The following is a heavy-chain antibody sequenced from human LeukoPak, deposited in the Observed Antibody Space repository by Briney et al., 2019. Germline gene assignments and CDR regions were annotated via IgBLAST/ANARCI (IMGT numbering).Heavy chain of an antibody. D-gene: IGHD1-26*01. V-gene: IGHV3-30*18. CDR3: AKDRYSGSYYFDY. Sequence: GGSLRLSCAASGFTFSSYGMHWVRQALGKGLEWVAVISYHGSNKYYADSVKGRLTISRDNSKNTLYLQMNSLRAEDTAVYYCAKDRYSGSYYFDYWGQGTLVTVSS. CDR2: ISYHGSNK. CDR1: GFTFSSYG. J-gene: IGHJ4*02.